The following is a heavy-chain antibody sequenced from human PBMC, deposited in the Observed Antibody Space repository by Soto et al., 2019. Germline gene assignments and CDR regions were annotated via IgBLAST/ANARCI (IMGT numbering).Heavy chain of an antibody. CDR1: GYSISSGYY. D-gene: IGHD3-9*01. Sequence: SETLSLTCSVSGYSISSGYYWGCIRQPPGKGLEWIGSIYHSGSTYYNPSLKSRVTISVDTSKNQFSLKLSSVTAADTAVYYCARDLYYDILTGLNWFDPWGQGTQVTVSS. V-gene: IGHV4-38-2*02. J-gene: IGHJ5*02. CDR2: IYHSGST. CDR3: ARDLYYDILTGLNWFDP.